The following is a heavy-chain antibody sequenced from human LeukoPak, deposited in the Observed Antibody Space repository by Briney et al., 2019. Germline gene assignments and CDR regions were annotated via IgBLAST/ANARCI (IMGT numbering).Heavy chain of an antibody. CDR3: ARGLGWGATIFDY. CDR1: GGSMTSYF. V-gene: IGHV4-59*01. Sequence: LETLSLFCTVSGGSMTSYFWTWIRQPPGKGLEWIGYMYHSGTTSNNPSLKSRVTISVDTSKNQFSLKLRSVTAADTAVYYCARGLGWGATIFDYWGQGALVTVSS. J-gene: IGHJ4*02. D-gene: IGHD1-26*01. CDR2: MYHSGTT.